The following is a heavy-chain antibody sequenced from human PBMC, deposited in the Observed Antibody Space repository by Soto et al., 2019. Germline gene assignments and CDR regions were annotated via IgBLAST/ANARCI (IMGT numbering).Heavy chain of an antibody. CDR3: AREDAARIERWFDA. J-gene: IGHJ5*02. Sequence: PSETLSLTCAVSGGSIISASYSWNWIRQSPGRGLEWIGHIYSSGSTYYNPSLKSRVSISVDTSNNQLSLKLTSVTAADTAVYFCAREDAARIERWFDAWGQGILVTVSS. CDR1: GGSIISASYS. V-gene: IGHV4-31*11. D-gene: IGHD6-6*01. CDR2: IYSSGST.